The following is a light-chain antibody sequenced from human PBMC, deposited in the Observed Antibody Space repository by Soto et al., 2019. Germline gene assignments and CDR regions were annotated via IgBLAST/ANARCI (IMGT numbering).Light chain of an antibody. J-gene: IGKJ2*01. CDR2: GAS. CDR3: HQYNNWPPYT. CDR1: QRISSN. Sequence: EIVMTQSPATLSVSPGDSATLSCRASQRISSNLAWYQQKPSQAPRLLIYGASTRATGIPARFRGSGSETEFTLTISSLQSEDFALYYCHQYNNWPPYTFGQGTKVDIK. V-gene: IGKV3-15*01.